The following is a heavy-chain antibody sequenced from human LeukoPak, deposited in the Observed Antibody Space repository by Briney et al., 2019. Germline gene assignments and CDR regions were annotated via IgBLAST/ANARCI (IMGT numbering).Heavy chain of an antibody. V-gene: IGHV4-59*08. Sequence: SETQSLTCTVSGRSMISYYWNWLRLPPGKGLEWLGYIFHSGSTKCNPSLKSRVTISLDTSKNHFSLKMSSLTAADTAVYYCARSIYAGGWPDYWGQGTLVTVSS. CDR3: ARSIYAGGWPDY. CDR2: IFHSGST. CDR1: GRSMISYY. D-gene: IGHD6-19*01. J-gene: IGHJ4*02.